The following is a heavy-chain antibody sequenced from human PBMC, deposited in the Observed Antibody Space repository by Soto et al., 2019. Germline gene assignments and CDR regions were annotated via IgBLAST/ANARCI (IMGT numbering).Heavy chain of an antibody. V-gene: IGHV1-69*01. Sequence: QVQLVQSGAEVKKPGSSVKVSCKASGGTFSSYAISWVRQAPGQGLEWMGGIIPIFGTANYAQKFQGRVTITADECTSTAYMELSSLRSEDTAVYYCARDLNRVPYYYYGMDVWGQGTTVTVSS. CDR3: ARDLNRVPYYYYGMDV. D-gene: IGHD3-10*01. CDR1: GGTFSSYA. J-gene: IGHJ6*02. CDR2: IIPIFGTA.